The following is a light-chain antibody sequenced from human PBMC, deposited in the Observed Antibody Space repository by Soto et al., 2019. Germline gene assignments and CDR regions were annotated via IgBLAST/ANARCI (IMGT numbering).Light chain of an antibody. V-gene: IGLV2-8*01. CDR3: SSYVGSKTFL. J-gene: IGLJ2*01. Sequence: QSALTQPPSASGSPGQSVTISCTGTSNDVGGDNYVSWYQQHPGKAPKLIIHEVSKRPSGVPDRFSGSKSGNTASLTVSGLQAEDEDEYYCSSYVGSKTFLFGGGTKLTVL. CDR2: EVS. CDR1: SNDVGGDNY.